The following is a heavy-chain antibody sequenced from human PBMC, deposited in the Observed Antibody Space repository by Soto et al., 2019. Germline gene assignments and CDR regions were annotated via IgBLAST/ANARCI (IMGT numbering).Heavy chain of an antibody. CDR1: GGTFSSYA. V-gene: IGHV1-69*06. J-gene: IGHJ5*02. D-gene: IGHD3-22*01. Sequence: GASVKVSFKASGGTFSSYAISWLRQAPGQGLEWMGGIIPIFGTANYAQKFQGRVTITADKSTSTAYMELSSLRSEDTAVYYCARDTYYYDSSGYYPPRGFDPWGQGTLVTVSS. CDR3: ARDTYYYDSSGYYPPRGFDP. CDR2: IIPIFGTA.